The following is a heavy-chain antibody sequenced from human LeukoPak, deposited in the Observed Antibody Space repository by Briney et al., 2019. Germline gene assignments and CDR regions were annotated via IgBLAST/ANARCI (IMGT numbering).Heavy chain of an antibody. D-gene: IGHD6-13*01. CDR3: ARVRGSRWPFDY. CDR1: GFTFSSYS. CDR2: ISSSSSYI. V-gene: IGHV3-21*01. J-gene: IGHJ4*02. Sequence: PGGSLRLSCAASGFTFSSYSMNWVRQAPGKGLEWVSSISSSSSYIYYADSVKGRFTISRDNAKNSLYLQMNSLRAEDTAVYYCARVRGSRWPFDYWGQGTLVTVSS.